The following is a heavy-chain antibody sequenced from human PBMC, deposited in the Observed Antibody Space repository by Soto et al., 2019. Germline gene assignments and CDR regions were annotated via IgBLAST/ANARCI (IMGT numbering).Heavy chain of an antibody. D-gene: IGHD1-26*01. V-gene: IGHV3-30*18. J-gene: IGHJ4*02. Sequence: GGSLRLSCAASGFTFSSYGMHWVRQAPGKGLEWVAVISYDGSNKYYADSVKGRFTISRDNSKNTLYLQMNSLRAEDTAVYYCAKDQLLWELGLFDYWGQGTLVTVSS. CDR2: ISYDGSNK. CDR1: GFTFSSYG. CDR3: AKDQLLWELGLFDY.